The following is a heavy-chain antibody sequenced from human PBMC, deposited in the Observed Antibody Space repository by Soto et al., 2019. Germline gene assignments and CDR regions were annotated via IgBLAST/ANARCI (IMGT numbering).Heavy chain of an antibody. Sequence: GASVKVSCKAYGYTFTDYYMHWVRQAPGQGLEWMGWINPNSGGTNYAQKFQGRVTMTRDTSISTAYMEVGRLRSDDTAVYYCARAVSTLLYYFDCWGQGTLVTVSS. CDR2: INPNSGGT. CDR3: ARAVSTLLYYFDC. CDR1: GYTFTDYY. D-gene: IGHD4-17*01. J-gene: IGHJ4*02. V-gene: IGHV1-2*02.